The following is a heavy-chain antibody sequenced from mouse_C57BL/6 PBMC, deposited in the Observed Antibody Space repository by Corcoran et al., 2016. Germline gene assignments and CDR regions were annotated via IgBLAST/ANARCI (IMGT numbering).Heavy chain of an antibody. D-gene: IGHD2-5*01. CDR1: GYTFTTYG. CDR2: INTYSGVP. CDR3: ARDPHYSKTAMDY. Sequence: QIQLVQSGPELKKPGETVKISCKASGYTFTTYGMSWVKQAPGKGLKWMGWINTYSGVPTYADDFKGRCAFSLETSASTAYLQINNLKNEDTATYCCARDPHYSKTAMDYWGQGTSVTVSS. J-gene: IGHJ4*01. V-gene: IGHV9-3*01.